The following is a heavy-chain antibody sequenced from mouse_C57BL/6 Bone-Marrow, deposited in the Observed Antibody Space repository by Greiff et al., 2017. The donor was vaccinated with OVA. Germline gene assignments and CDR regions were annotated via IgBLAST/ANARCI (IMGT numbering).Heavy chain of an antibody. CDR1: GYTFTSYG. J-gene: IGHJ4*01. CDR2: FYPRSGNT. CDR3: ASHDGYYGDAMDY. D-gene: IGHD2-3*01. Sequence: VKLQQSGAELARPGASVKLSCKASGYTFTSYGISWVKQRNGQGLAWIGEFYPRSGNTYYNEKFKGKATLTADKSSSTAYMELRSLTSEDSAVYVCASHDGYYGDAMDYWGQGTSVTVSS. V-gene: IGHV1-81*01.